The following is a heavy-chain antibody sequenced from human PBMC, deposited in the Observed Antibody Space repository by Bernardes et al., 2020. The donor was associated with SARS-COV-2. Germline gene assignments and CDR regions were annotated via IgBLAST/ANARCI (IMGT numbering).Heavy chain of an antibody. Sequence: GGSLRLSCAASGFTFSSYGMHWVRQAPGKGLEWVAVIWYDGSNKYYADSVKGRFTISRDNSKNTLYLQMNSLRAEDTAVYYCARDSNRQLWDFDYWGQGTLVTVSS. CDR1: GFTFSSYG. CDR2: IWYDGSNK. D-gene: IGHD6-6*01. CDR3: ARDSNRQLWDFDY. J-gene: IGHJ4*02. V-gene: IGHV3-33*01.